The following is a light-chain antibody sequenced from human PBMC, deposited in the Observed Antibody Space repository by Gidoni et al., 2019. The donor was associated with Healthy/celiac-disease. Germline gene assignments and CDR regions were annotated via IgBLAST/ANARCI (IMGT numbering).Light chain of an antibody. CDR2: TAS. V-gene: IGKV1-12*01. J-gene: IGKJ2*03. CDR3: QXXXS. CDR1: QGISSW. Sequence: QMTQSPSSVSASVGDRVTIPGRASQGISSWLAWXQQKPVKAPKLLIYTASSFQSGVPSRXXXSGXXTDXXXTIXXXQPXXFAXXXCQXXXS.